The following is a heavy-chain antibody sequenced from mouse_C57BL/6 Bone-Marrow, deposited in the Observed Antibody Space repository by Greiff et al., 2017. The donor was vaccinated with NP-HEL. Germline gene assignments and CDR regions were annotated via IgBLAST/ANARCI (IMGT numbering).Heavy chain of an antibody. V-gene: IGHV1-52*01. J-gene: IGHJ4*01. CDR1: GYTFTSYW. Sequence: QVQLQQPGAELVRPGSSVKLSCKASGYTFTSYWMHWVKQRPIQGLEWIGNIDPSDSETHYNQKFKDKATLTVEKSSSTAYMQLSSLTSEDSAFYYCARYPYAMDYWGQGTSVTVSS. CDR2: IDPSDSET. CDR3: ARYPYAMDY.